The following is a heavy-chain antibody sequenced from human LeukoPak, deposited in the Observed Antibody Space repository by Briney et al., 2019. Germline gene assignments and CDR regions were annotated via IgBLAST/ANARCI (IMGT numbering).Heavy chain of an antibody. D-gene: IGHD3-16*01. V-gene: IGHV1-2*02. CDR2: IDPNSGGT. CDR1: GYTLTDNH. Sequence: ASVKVSCKASGYTLTDNHLYWVRQAPGQGLEWMGWIDPNSGGTNFAQNFQGRLTMTRDTSINTAYMELSRLTSDDTAVYYCARDLGVNAFDVWGQGTMVTVSP. CDR3: ARDLGVNAFDV. J-gene: IGHJ3*01.